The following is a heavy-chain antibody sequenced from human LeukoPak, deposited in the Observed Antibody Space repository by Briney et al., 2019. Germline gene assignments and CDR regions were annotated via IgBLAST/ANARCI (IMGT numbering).Heavy chain of an antibody. CDR1: GGSISSYY. CDR2: IHSSGST. Sequence: PSETLSLTCSVSGGSISSYYWSWIRQPPGKGLELIGYIHSSGSTYYNPSLMSRVTISVDMSNNMFSLNLTSVTTADTAVYYCARKGEHYYDSGKLWPAWFDLWGQGTLVTVSS. V-gene: IGHV4-59*01. D-gene: IGHD3-10*01. CDR3: ARKGEHYYDSGKLWPAWFDL. J-gene: IGHJ5*02.